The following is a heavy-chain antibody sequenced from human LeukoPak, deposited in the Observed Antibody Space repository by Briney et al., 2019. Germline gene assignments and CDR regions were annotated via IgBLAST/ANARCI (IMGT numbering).Heavy chain of an antibody. CDR3: ARRRDYDFWSGYGFDY. D-gene: IGHD3-3*01. Sequence: GGSLRLSCAASGFTFSSYSMNWVRQAPGKGLEWVSYISSSSSTIYYADSVKGRFTISRDNAKNSLYLQMNSLRAEDTAVYYCARRRDYDFWSGYGFDYWGQGTLVTVSS. J-gene: IGHJ4*02. CDR2: ISSSSSTI. V-gene: IGHV3-48*04. CDR1: GFTFSSYS.